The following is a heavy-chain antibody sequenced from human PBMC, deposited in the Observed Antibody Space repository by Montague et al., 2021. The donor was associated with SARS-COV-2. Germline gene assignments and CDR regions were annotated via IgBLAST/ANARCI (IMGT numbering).Heavy chain of an antibody. V-gene: IGHV4-34*01. D-gene: IGHD3-9*01. CDR1: GGSFTTYY. CDR3: ARNSFRARFLNWSFYFNF. CDR2: INHSGTT. Sequence: SETLSLTCAVYGGSFTTYYWSWIRQPPGKGLEWIGEINHSGTTNFNPALKSRVTMSVDTSKNQFSLTLTSVTAADTARYFCARNSFRARFLNWSFYFNFWGQGSVVTVSS. J-gene: IGHJ4*02.